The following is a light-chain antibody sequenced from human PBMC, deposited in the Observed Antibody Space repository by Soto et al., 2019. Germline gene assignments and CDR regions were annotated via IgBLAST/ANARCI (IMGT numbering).Light chain of an antibody. Sequence: QSVVTQPPSVSGAPGQRVSISCTGSSSNIGAGYEVHWYQQLPGAAPKLLIYGNKIRPSGVPDRFSGSKSCTSASLAITGRQAEDEADYYCQSYYSSLSGVWVFGGGTKLTVL. CDR1: SSNIGAGYE. CDR3: QSYYSSLSGVWV. V-gene: IGLV1-40*01. J-gene: IGLJ3*02. CDR2: GNK.